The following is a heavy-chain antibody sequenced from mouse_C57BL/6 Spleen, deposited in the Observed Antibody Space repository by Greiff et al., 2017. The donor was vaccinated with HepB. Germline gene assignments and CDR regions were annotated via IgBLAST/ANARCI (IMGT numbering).Heavy chain of an antibody. Sequence: VQLQQSGPELVKPGASVKISCKASGYAFSSSWMNWVKQRPGKGLEWIGRIYPGDGDTNYNGKFKGKATLTADKSSSTAYMQLSSLTSEDSAVYFCEGSGSSHSAMDYWGQGTSVTVSS. D-gene: IGHD1-1*01. V-gene: IGHV1-82*01. CDR2: IYPGDGDT. CDR1: GYAFSSSW. CDR3: EGSGSSHSAMDY. J-gene: IGHJ4*01.